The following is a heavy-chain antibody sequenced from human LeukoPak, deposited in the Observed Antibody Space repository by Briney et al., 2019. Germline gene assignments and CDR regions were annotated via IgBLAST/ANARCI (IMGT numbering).Heavy chain of an antibody. CDR1: YYSISTGYY. CDR3: ARDDSYGSGRSDY. CDR2: IYHSGST. Sequence: PSETLSLTCSVAYYSISTGYYWGWIRQPPEKGLEWIGSIYHSGSTYYNPSLKSRVTISVDTSKNHFSLRLSSVTAADTAVYYCARDDSYGSGRSDYWGQGTLVTVSS. D-gene: IGHD3-10*01. V-gene: IGHV4-38-2*02. J-gene: IGHJ4*02.